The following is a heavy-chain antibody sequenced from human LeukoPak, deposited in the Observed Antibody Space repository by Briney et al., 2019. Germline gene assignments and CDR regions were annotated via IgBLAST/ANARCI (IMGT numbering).Heavy chain of an antibody. J-gene: IGHJ5*02. Sequence: GGSLRLSCAASGFTFSSYWMHWVRQAPGKGLVWVSHINSDGSTTTYADSVKGRFTISRDNAKNTLYLQMNSLRAEDTAVYYCARPLDDYGGAWFDPWGQGTLVTISS. V-gene: IGHV3-74*01. CDR2: INSDGSTT. D-gene: IGHD4-23*01. CDR1: GFTFSSYW. CDR3: ARPLDDYGGAWFDP.